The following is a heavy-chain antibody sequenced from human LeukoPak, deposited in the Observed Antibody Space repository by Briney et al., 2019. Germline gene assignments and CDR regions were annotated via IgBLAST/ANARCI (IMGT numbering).Heavy chain of an antibody. CDR3: ARGATTDWIDWFDP. Sequence: PSETLSLTCTVSGGSISSYYWSWIRQPLGKGLEWIGRIYTSGSTNYNPSLKSRVTMSADTSKNQFSLKLSSVTAADTAVYYCARGATTDWIDWFDPWGQGTLVTVSS. CDR1: GGSISSYY. J-gene: IGHJ5*02. D-gene: IGHD4-17*01. V-gene: IGHV4-4*07. CDR2: IYTSGST.